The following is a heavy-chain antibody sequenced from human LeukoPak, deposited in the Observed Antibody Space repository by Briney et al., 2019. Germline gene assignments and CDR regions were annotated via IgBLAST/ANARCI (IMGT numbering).Heavy chain of an antibody. V-gene: IGHV4-39*07. CDR3: AREGRQQLRY. J-gene: IGHJ4*02. D-gene: IGHD6-13*01. CDR2: INHSGST. CDR1: GGSISSGGYY. Sequence: SETLSLTCTVSGGSISSGGYYWSWIRQPPGKGLEWIGEINHSGSTTYNPSLKTRVTISVDTSKSQFSLKLSSVTAADTAVYYCAREGRQQLRYWGQGTLVTVSS.